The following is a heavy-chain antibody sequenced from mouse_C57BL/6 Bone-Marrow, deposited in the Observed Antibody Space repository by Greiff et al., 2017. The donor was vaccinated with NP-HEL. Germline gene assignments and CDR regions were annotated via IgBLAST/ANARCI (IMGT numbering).Heavy chain of an antibody. CDR3: ARRDYGSLWYFDV. V-gene: IGHV5-6*01. CDR1: GFTFSSYG. Sequence: EVQLQESGGDLVKPGGSLKLSCAASGFTFSSYGMSWVRQTPDKRLEWVATISSGGSYTYYPDSVKGRFTISRDNAKNTLYLQMSSLKSEDTAMYYCARRDYGSLWYFDVWGTGTTVTVSS. CDR2: ISSGGSYT. J-gene: IGHJ1*03. D-gene: IGHD1-1*01.